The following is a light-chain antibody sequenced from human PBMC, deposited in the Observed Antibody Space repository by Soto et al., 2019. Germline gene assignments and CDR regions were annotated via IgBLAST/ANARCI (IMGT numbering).Light chain of an antibody. CDR1: QSVSSY. CDR3: QQRSNWPPLT. V-gene: IGKV3-11*01. CDR2: DAS. J-gene: IGKJ4*01. Sequence: EIVLTQSPATLSLSPGERATLSCRASQSVSSYLAWYQQKPGQAPRLLIYDASNRATGIPARFSGSGSGTDFTLTICSLEPADFAVYYCQQRSNWPPLTFGGGTKVEIK.